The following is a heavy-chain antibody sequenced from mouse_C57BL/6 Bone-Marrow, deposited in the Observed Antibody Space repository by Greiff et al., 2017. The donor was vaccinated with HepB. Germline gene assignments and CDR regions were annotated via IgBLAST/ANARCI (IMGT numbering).Heavy chain of an antibody. CDR3: TDGYYVDY. D-gene: IGHD2-3*01. Sequence: EVQLQQSGAELVRPGASVKLSCTASGFNIKDDYMHWVKQRPEQGLEWIGWIDPENGDTEYASKFQGKATITADTSSNTAYLQLSSLTSEDTAVYYCTDGYYVDYWGQGTTVTVSS. V-gene: IGHV14-4*01. CDR1: GFNIKDDY. CDR2: IDPENGDT. J-gene: IGHJ2*01.